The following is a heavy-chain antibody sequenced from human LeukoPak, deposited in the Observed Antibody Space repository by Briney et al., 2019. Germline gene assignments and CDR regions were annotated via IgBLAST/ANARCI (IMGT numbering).Heavy chain of an antibody. CDR2: IRKDGSGT. V-gene: IGHV3-30*02. D-gene: IGHD5-18*01. CDR3: AKGDSYGFDY. CDR1: GFIFSNSV. J-gene: IGHJ4*02. Sequence: PGGSLRLSCVAPGFIFSNSVMRWVRQAPGKGLEWVAFIRKDGSGTYYADSVKGRFTISRDNSKNTVHLQMSSLGAEDTAVYYCAKGDSYGFDYWGQGSLVTVSS.